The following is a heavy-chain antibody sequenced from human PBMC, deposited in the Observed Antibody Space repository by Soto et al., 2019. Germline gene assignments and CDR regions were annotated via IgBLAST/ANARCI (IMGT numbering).Heavy chain of an antibody. Sequence: SETLSLTCTVSGAAIDSHYWSWIRQPPGKGLEWIGQVFYSGSTNYNPSLKSRVTISINTSTKQFSLKLSSVTAADTAVYYCARDNILGILYGGMDVWGQGTTVTVSS. J-gene: IGHJ6*02. D-gene: IGHD3-3*01. V-gene: IGHV4-59*11. CDR2: VFYSGST. CDR3: ARDNILGILYGGMDV. CDR1: GAAIDSHY.